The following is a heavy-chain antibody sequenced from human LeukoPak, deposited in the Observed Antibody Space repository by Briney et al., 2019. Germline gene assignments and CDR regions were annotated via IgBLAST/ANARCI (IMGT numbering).Heavy chain of an antibody. D-gene: IGHD3-22*01. J-gene: IGHJ4*02. CDR1: GFTFRTYA. V-gene: IGHV3-23*01. CDR2: TGSNGVT. Sequence: HTGGSLRLSCTGSGFTFRTYAFSWVRQAPGKGLEWVSATGSNGVTYYADSVKGRFTISRDNSKNALYLQMNDLRADDTAVYYCWIRDTSDYYVFWGQGTLVTVSS. CDR3: WIRDTSDYYVF.